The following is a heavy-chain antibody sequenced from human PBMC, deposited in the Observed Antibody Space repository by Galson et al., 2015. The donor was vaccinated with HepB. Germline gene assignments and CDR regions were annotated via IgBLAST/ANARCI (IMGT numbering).Heavy chain of an antibody. V-gene: IGHV5-51*03. D-gene: IGHD2-2*01. CDR3: AINNYCSSTSCYPSGIDWFDP. CDR2: IYPGDSDT. J-gene: IGHJ5*02. CDR1: GYSFTSYW. Sequence: SGAEVTKPGESLKISCKGSGYSFTSYWVGWVRQMPGKGLEWMGIIYPGDSDTRYRPSFQGQVTISADKSISTAYLQWSSLKASDTAMYYCAINNYCSSTSCYPSGIDWFDPWGQGTLVTVSS.